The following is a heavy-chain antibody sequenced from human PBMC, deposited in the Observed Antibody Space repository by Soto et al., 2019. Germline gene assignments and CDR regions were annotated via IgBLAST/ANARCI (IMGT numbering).Heavy chain of an antibody. CDR1: GYTFTSYG. V-gene: IGHV1-18*01. J-gene: IGHJ5*02. CDR2: ISAYNGNT. Sequence: ASVKVSCKASGYTFTSYGISWVRQAPGQGLEWMGWISAYNGNTNYAQKLQGRVTMTTDTSTSTAYMELRSLRSDDTAVYYCARDPLPVPRPDENCGGDCYSYGYNWFDPWGQGTLVTVSS. D-gene: IGHD2-21*01. CDR3: ARDPLPVPRPDENCGGDCYSYGYNWFDP.